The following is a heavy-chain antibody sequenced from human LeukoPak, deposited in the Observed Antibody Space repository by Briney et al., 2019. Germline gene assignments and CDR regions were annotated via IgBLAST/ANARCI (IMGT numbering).Heavy chain of an antibody. J-gene: IGHJ6*03. CDR3: ARELRYCSGGSCYDYYYYYYMDV. CDR2: IYYSGST. D-gene: IGHD2-15*01. Sequence: SQTLSLTCTVSGGSISSGDYYWSWIRQPPGKGLEWIGYIYYSGSTYYNPSLKRRVTISVDTSKNQFSLKLSSVTAADTAVYYCARELRYCSGGSCYDYYYYYYMDVWGKGTTVTVSS. V-gene: IGHV4-30-4*08. CDR1: GGSISSGDYY.